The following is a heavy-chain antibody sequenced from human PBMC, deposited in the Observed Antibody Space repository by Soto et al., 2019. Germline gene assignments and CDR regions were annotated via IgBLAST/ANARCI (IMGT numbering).Heavy chain of an antibody. J-gene: IGHJ6*02. V-gene: IGHV4-61*08. D-gene: IGHD3-10*01. CDR2: IHHSGTT. CDR3: ARVSLWFGELSYDRGYFYYGMDV. Sequence: SETLSLTCTVSGGSVSSGGYSWTWIRQPPGKGLEWIGYIHHSGTTNYNPSVTSRVTISVDTSKNQFSLKLNSVTAADTAVYYCARVSLWFGELSYDRGYFYYGMDVWGQGTTVTVSS. CDR1: GGSVSSGGYS.